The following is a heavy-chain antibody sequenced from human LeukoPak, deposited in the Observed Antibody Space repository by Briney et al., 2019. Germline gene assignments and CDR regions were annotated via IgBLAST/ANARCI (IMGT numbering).Heavy chain of an antibody. CDR1: GFTFDDYA. D-gene: IGHD6-19*01. CDR2: ISWNSDNI. V-gene: IGHV3-9*01. J-gene: IGHJ4*02. Sequence: PGGSLRLSCATSGFTFDDYAMHWVRQAPGKGLEWVSGISWNSDNINYADSVKGRFIISRDNAKNSLYLQMDSLRAEDTAVYYCASGSGWSYLAYWGQGTLVTVSS. CDR3: ASGSGWSYLAY.